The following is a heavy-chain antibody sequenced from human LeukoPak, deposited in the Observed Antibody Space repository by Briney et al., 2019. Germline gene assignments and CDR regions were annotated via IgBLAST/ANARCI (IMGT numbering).Heavy chain of an antibody. J-gene: IGHJ3*02. V-gene: IGHV1-69*06. CDR2: IIPIFGTA. CDR1: GGTFSSYA. CDR3: ARAIVVVVAATHNDAFDI. D-gene: IGHD2-15*01. Sequence: SVKVSCKASGGTFSSYAISWVRQAPGQGLEWMGGIIPIFGTANYAQKFQGRVTITADKSTSTAYMELSSLRSEDTAVYYCARAIVVVVAATHNDAFDIWGQGTMVTVSS.